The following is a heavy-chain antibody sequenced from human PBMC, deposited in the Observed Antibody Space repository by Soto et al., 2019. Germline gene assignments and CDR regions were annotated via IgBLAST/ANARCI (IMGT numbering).Heavy chain of an antibody. Sequence: PSETLSLTCTVSGGSISSGGYYWSWIRQHQGKGLEWIGYIYYSGSTNYNPSLKSRVTISVDTSKNQFSLKLSSVTAADTAVYYCARRNIAADWFGNWFDPWGQGTLVTVSS. V-gene: IGHV4-61*08. CDR3: ARRNIAADWFGNWFDP. D-gene: IGHD6-13*01. CDR1: GGSISSGGYY. J-gene: IGHJ5*02. CDR2: IYYSGST.